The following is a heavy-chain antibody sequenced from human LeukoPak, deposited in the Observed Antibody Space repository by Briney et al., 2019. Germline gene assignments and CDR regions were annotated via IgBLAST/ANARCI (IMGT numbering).Heavy chain of an antibody. Sequence: SETLSLTCTVSGGSISSGGYYWSWIRQHPGKGLEWIGYIYYSGSTYYNPSLKSRVTISVDTSKNQFSLKLSSVTAADTAVYYCARLVWFGELPYYFDYWGQGTLVTVSS. V-gene: IGHV4-31*03. D-gene: IGHD3-10*01. CDR1: GGSISSGGYY. J-gene: IGHJ4*02. CDR3: ARLVWFGELPYYFDY. CDR2: IYYSGST.